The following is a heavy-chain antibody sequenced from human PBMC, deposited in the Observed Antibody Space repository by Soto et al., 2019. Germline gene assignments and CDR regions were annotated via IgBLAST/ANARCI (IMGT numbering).Heavy chain of an antibody. CDR2: INAGNGNT. J-gene: IGHJ4*02. CDR1: GYTFTSYA. CDR3: ARDTGATEDYFDY. V-gene: IGHV1-3*01. Sequence: GASVKVSCKASGYTFTSYAMHWVRQAPGQRLEWMGWINAGNGNTKYSQKFQGRVTITRGTSASTAYMELSSLRSEDTAVYYCARDTGATEDYFDYWGQGTLVTVSS. D-gene: IGHD5-12*01.